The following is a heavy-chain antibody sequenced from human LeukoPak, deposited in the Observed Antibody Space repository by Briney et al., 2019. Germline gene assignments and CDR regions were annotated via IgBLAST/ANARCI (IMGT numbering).Heavy chain of an antibody. J-gene: IGHJ4*02. CDR2: IIPIFGTA. CDR3: ASQSSSSPLGFDY. D-gene: IGHD6-6*01. V-gene: IGHV1-69*06. Sequence: GASVKVSCKASGYTFTGYYMHWVRQAPGQGLEWMGGIIPIFGTANYAQKFQGRVTITADKSTSTAYMELSRLRFEDTAVYYCASQSSSSPLGFDYWGQETLVTVSS. CDR1: GYTFTGYY.